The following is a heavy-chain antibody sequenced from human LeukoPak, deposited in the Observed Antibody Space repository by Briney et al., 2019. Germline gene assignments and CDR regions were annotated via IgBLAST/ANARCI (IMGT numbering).Heavy chain of an antibody. V-gene: IGHV1-69*01. D-gene: IGHD3-22*01. J-gene: IGHJ4*02. CDR2: IIPIFGTG. CDR3: ARVVRDYYYDSSGYYYGY. CDR1: GGTFSSYA. Sequence: ASVKVSCKASGGTFSSYAISWVRQAPGQGLEWMGGIIPIFGTGNYAQKFQGRVTITADGSTSTAYMELGSLRSEDTAVYYCARVVRDYYYDSSGYYYGYWGQGTLVTVSS.